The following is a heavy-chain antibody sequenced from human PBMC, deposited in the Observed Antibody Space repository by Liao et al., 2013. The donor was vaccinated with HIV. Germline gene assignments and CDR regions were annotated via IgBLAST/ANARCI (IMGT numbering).Heavy chain of an antibody. J-gene: IGHJ5*01. V-gene: IGHV4-34*01. CDR1: GESFSGYH. CDR3: ASSPGGDFWSGYFHPIDS. Sequence: QVQLQQWGAGLLKPSETLSLTCAVYGESFSGYHWSWIRQPPGEGLEWIGEINHVGSTNYNPSLKSRVTMSVDTSKNQFSLKLSSVTAADTAVYYCASSPGGDFWSGYFHPIDSWGQGTLVTVSS. CDR2: INHVGST. D-gene: IGHD3-3*01.